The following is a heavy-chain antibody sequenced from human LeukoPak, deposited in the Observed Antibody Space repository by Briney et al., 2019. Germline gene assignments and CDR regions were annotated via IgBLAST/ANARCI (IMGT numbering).Heavy chain of an antibody. D-gene: IGHD2/OR15-2a*01. CDR2: IKGDGSST. Sequence: GGSLRLSCVASAFTFNNYWMHWVRQAPGKGLVWVSRIKGDGSSTNYADSVRGRFTISRDNAKNSLYLQMNSLRAEDTAVYYCASGGMYCNSTTCRIYHNDYWGQGTLVTVSS. J-gene: IGHJ4*02. V-gene: IGHV3-74*01. CDR3: ASGGMYCNSTTCRIYHNDY. CDR1: AFTFNNYW.